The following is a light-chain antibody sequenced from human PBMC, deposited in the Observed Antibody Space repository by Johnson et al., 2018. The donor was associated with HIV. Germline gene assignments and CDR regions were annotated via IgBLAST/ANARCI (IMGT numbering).Light chain of an antibody. CDR3: GTWDSSLTTSYG. CDR1: SSNIGNNY. CDR2: DNN. J-gene: IGLJ1*01. V-gene: IGLV1-51*01. Sequence: QSVLTQPPSVSAAPGQKVTISCSGSSSNIGNNYVSWYQQLPGTAPKLLIYDNNQRPSGIPARFSGSKSGTSATLPITGLQTGDEADYYCGTWDSSLTTSYGFGTGTKVTVL.